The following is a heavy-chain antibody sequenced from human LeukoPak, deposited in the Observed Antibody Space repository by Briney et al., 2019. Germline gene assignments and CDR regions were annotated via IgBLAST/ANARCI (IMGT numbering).Heavy chain of an antibody. CDR2: IRSKANSYAT. J-gene: IGHJ4*02. D-gene: IGHD1-26*01. Sequence: GGSLRLSCAASGFTFSGSAMHWVRQAPGKGLEWVGGIRSKANSYATAYAASVKGRFTISRDDSKNTAYLQMNSLKTEDTAVYYCTRRASQIASGSYYYWGQGTLVTVSS. CDR3: TRRASQIASGSYYY. CDR1: GFTFSGSA. V-gene: IGHV3-73*01.